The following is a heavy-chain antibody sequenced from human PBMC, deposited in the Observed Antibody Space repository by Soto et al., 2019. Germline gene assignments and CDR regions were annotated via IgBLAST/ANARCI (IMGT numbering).Heavy chain of an antibody. CDR3: AKADVVVPAATTGYYCYGMDV. CDR1: GFTFSSYG. J-gene: IGHJ6*02. D-gene: IGHD2-2*01. CDR2: ISYDGSNK. V-gene: IGHV3-30*18. Sequence: GGSLRLSCAASGFTFSSYGMHWVRQAPGKGLEWVAVISYDGSNKYYADSVKGRFTISRDNSKNTLYLQMNSLRAEDTAVYYCAKADVVVPAATTGYYCYGMDVWGQGTTVTVSS.